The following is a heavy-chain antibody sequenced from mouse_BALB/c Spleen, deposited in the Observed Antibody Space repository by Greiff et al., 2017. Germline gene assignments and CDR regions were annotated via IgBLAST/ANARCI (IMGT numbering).Heavy chain of an antibody. Sequence: VQLQQSGTVLARPGASVKMSCTASGYSFTSYWMHWVKQRPGQGLEWIGAIYPGNSDTSYNQKFKGKAKLTAVTSASTAYMELSNLTNEDSAVYYCGTGNYAMDYWGQGTSVTVSS. CDR3: GTGNYAMDY. D-gene: IGHD4-1*01. CDR2: IYPGNSDT. CDR1: GYSFTSYW. J-gene: IGHJ4*01. V-gene: IGHV1-5*01.